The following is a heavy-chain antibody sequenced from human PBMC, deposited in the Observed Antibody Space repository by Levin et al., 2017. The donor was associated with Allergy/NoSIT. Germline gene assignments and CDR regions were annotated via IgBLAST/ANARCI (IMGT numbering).Heavy chain of an antibody. CDR1: GFTFSSYC. Sequence: GESLKISCAASGFTFSSYCMHWVRQAPGKGLEWVAVISYDGSNKYYADSVKGRFTISRDNSKNTLYLQMNSLRAEDTAVYYCAKSYGSGSYYFDYWGQGTLVTVSS. V-gene: IGHV3-30*18. D-gene: IGHD3-10*01. CDR2: ISYDGSNK. J-gene: IGHJ4*02. CDR3: AKSYGSGSYYFDY.